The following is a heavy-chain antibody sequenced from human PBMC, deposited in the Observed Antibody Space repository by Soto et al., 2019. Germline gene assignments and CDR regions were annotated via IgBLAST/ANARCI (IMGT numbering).Heavy chain of an antibody. Sequence: QVQLVQSGAEVKKPGSSVKVSCKASGGTFSSYAISWVRQAPGQGLEWMGGIIPIFGTANYAQKFQGRVTITADESTSTAYMELSSLRSADSAVYYCARVATTYYYDSSGYYPFVYWGQGTLVTVSS. CDR2: IIPIFGTA. CDR1: GGTFSSYA. V-gene: IGHV1-69*01. CDR3: ARVATTYYYDSSGYYPFVY. J-gene: IGHJ4*02. D-gene: IGHD3-22*01.